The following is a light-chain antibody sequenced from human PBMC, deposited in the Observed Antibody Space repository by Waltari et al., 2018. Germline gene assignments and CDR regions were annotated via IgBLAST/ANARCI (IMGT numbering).Light chain of an antibody. CDR1: SSDVGSYNL. J-gene: IGLJ2*01. V-gene: IGLV2-23*02. CDR3: CSYAGSTV. CDR2: EVR. Sequence: QSALTQPASVSGSHGQSITISCTGTSSDVGSYNLVSWYQQHPGKAPKLMIYEVRKRPSGVSNRFSGAKSGNTASLTISGLQAEDEADYYCCSYAGSTVFGGGTKLTVL.